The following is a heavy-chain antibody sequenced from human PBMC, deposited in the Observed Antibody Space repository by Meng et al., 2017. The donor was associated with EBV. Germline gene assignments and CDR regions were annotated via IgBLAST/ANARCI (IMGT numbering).Heavy chain of an antibody. CDR2: INPSGGST. Sequence: QVQLVQSGAEVKKPGDAVKVSCKASGYTFTSYYMHWVRPAPGQGLEWMGIINPSGGSTSYAQKFQGRVTMTRDTSTSTVYMELSSLRSEDTAVYYCARGYSAFHFDYWGQGTLVTVSS. CDR3: ARGYSAFHFDY. CDR1: GYTFTSYY. V-gene: IGHV1-46*01. J-gene: IGHJ4*02. D-gene: IGHD5-24*01.